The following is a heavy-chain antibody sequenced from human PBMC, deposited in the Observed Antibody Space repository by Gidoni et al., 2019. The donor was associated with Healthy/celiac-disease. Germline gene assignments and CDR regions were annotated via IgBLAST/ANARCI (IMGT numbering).Heavy chain of an antibody. V-gene: IGHV3-9*01. CDR2: ISWNSGSI. D-gene: IGHD2-2*01. CDR1: GFTFDDYA. J-gene: IGHJ6*02. CDR3: AKDYCSSTSCPLDV. Sequence: EVQLVESGGGLVQPGRSLRLSCAASGFTFDDYAMHWVRQAPGKGLEWVSGISWNSGSIGYADSVKGRFTISRDNAKNSLYLQMNSLRAEDTALYYCAKDYCSSTSCPLDVWGQGTTVTVSS.